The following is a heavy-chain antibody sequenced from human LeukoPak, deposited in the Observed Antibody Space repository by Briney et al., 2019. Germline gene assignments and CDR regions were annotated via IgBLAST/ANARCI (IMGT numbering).Heavy chain of an antibody. V-gene: IGHV3-21*01. CDR2: ISSSSSYI. Sequence: NPGGSLRLSCAASGFTFSSYSMNWVRQAPGKGLEWVSSISSSSSYIYYADSVKGRFTISRDNAKNSLYLQMNSLRAEDTAVYYCARVHSSGWYHWGYWGQGTLVTVSS. D-gene: IGHD6-19*01. J-gene: IGHJ4*02. CDR1: GFTFSSYS. CDR3: ARVHSSGWYHWGY.